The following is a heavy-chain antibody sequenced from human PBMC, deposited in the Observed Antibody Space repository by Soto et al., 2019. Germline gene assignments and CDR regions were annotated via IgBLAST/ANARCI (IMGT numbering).Heavy chain of an antibody. Sequence: QLQLQDSGPGLVKLSETLSLTCTVSGGSISSSSSFWGWIRQPPGKGLEWIGSSYYSGSTYYNPSLKSRVTVSVDTSKNQFSLKLSSVTPADTAGYYCARHPSDFWFDPWGQGTLVTVSS. J-gene: IGHJ5*02. CDR2: SYYSGST. V-gene: IGHV4-39*01. CDR1: GGSISSSSSF. D-gene: IGHD2-21*02. CDR3: ARHPSDFWFDP.